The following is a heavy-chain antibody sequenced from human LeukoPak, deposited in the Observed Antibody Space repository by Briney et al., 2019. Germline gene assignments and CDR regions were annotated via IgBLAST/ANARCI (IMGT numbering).Heavy chain of an antibody. J-gene: IGHJ5*02. Sequence: SETLSLTCTVSGGSISSGDYYWSWLRQPPGKGLEWLGYIYYSGSTYYNPSLKSRVTISVDTSKNQFSLKLSSVTAADTAVYYCARASMAHWFDPWGQGTLVTVSS. V-gene: IGHV4-30-4*08. CDR2: IYYSGST. CDR1: GGSISSGDYY. CDR3: ARASMAHWFDP. D-gene: IGHD2/OR15-2a*01.